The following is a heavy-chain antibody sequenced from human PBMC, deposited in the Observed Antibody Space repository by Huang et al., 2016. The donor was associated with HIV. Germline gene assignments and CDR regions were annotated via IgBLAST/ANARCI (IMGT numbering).Heavy chain of an antibody. Sequence: QIHLVQSGPEVKQPGASVKVSCKASGYKFHIYEITWVRQTPGQGLEGMGWISGDNGSTRVAKKFQDRLTMTTDVSTSTAYLELRSLRLDDTAVYYCARTKGEFDFWGQGALVTVSS. CDR2: ISGDNGST. CDR1: GYKFHIYE. J-gene: IGHJ4*02. V-gene: IGHV1-18*04. CDR3: ARTKGEFDF. D-gene: IGHD3-16*01.